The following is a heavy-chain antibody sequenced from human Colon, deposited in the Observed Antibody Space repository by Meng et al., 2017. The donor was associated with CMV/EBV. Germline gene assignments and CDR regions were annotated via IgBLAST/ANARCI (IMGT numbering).Heavy chain of an antibody. V-gene: IGHV4-34*01. J-gene: IGHJ2*01. CDR3: ARGVRYWYFDV. CDR2: INHSGSI. CDR1: GGSLGGDC. Sequence: TCDVYGGSLGGDCWTWIRKHPGKELEWIGEINHSGSITYNPYLKSRVTISGDTSKNQLSLRMNSVTTADTAVYYCARGVRYWYFDVWGRGTLVTVSS.